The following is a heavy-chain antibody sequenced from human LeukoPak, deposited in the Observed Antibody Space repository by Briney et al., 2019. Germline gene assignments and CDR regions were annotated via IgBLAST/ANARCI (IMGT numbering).Heavy chain of an antibody. V-gene: IGHV3-21*01. D-gene: IGHD2-2*01. J-gene: IGHJ5*02. CDR1: GFSFSGHD. CDR3: ARADCSSSTCYLRRSWFDP. Sequence: PGGSLRLSCAASGFSFSGHDMNWVRQAPGKGLEWVSPISFSSTYIYYADSVRGRFTISRDNAKNSLYLQMNSLRVEDTAVYYCARADCSSSTCYLRRSWFDPWGQGTLVTVSS. CDR2: ISFSSTYI.